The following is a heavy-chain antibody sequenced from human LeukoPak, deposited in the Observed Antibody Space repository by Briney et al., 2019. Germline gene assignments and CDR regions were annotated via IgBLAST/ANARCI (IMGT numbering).Heavy chain of an antibody. CDR1: VGTFSIYA. CDR3: ARPRTYYYDSSGYYYY. V-gene: IGHV1-69*04. D-gene: IGHD3-22*01. CDR2: IIPILGIA. Sequence: GASVNVSCKSSVGTFSIYAISWVRLAPGQGLEWMGRIIPILGIANYAQKFQGRVTITADKSTSTAYMELSSLRSEDTAVYYCARPRTYYYDSSGYYYYWGQGTLVTVSS. J-gene: IGHJ4*02.